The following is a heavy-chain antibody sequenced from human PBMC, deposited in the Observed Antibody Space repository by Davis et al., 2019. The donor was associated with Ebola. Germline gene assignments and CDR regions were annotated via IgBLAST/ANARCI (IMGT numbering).Heavy chain of an antibody. J-gene: IGHJ6*02. Sequence: GESLKISCAASGFTFSSYAMHWVRQAPGKGLEWVAVISYDGSNKYYADSVKGRFTISRDNSKNTLYLQMNSLRAEDTAVYYCAREGYYESGYGMDVWGQGTTVTVSS. D-gene: IGHD3-22*01. CDR1: GFTFSSYA. CDR3: AREGYYESGYGMDV. V-gene: IGHV3-30-3*01. CDR2: ISYDGSNK.